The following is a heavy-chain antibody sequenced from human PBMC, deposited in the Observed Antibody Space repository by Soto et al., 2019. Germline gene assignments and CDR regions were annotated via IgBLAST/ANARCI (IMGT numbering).Heavy chain of an antibody. CDR2: ISYDGSNK. V-gene: IGHV3-30*18. CDR3: AKHSGVIFDY. Sequence: QVQLVESGGGVVQPGRSLRLACAASGFTFSSYGMHWLRQAPGKGLEWVAVISYDGSNKYYADSVKGRFTISRDNSKNTLYLQMNSLRAEDTAVYYCAKHSGVIFDYWGQGTLVTVSS. CDR1: GFTFSSYG. J-gene: IGHJ4*02.